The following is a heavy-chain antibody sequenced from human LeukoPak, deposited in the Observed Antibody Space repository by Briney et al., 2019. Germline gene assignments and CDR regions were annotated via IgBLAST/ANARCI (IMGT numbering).Heavy chain of an antibody. CDR2: ISGSGGST. J-gene: IGHJ4*02. V-gene: IGHV3-23*01. Sequence: GGSLRLSCAASGFTSTSYAMSWVRQAPGRGLEWVSAISGSGGSTYYADSVKGRFTISRDNSKNTLYLQMNSLGAEDTAVYYCARGGYCSSTSCSTGIATAVRVDYWDQGTLVTVSS. D-gene: IGHD2-2*01. CDR1: GFTSTSYA. CDR3: ARGGYCSSTSCSTGIATAVRVDY.